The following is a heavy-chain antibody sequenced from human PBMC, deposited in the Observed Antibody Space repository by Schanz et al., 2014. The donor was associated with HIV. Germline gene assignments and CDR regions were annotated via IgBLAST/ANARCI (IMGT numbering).Heavy chain of an antibody. D-gene: IGHD3-10*01. CDR3: ARASVTDFLDY. CDR2: ISSSGRYI. CDR1: GFTFGTFS. Sequence: VQLVESGGGLVKPWGSLRLSCAASGFTFGTFSMNWVRQAPGKGLEWVSSISSSGRYIYYADSVKGRFTISRDDAKSSLFLQMNSLRAEDTAVYYCARASVTDFLDYWGQGTLVTVSS. V-gene: IGHV3-21*01. J-gene: IGHJ4*02.